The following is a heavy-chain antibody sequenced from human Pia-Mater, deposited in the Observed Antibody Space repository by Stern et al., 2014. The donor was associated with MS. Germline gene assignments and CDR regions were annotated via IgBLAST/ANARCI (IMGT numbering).Heavy chain of an antibody. CDR3: ATDYNY. J-gene: IGHJ4*02. V-gene: IGHV1-24*01. D-gene: IGHD3-10*01. CDR1: GSTLPDFF. CDR2: FDLGAGET. Sequence: VQLEESGAEVKKPGASVKVSCKVSGSTLPDFFMHWVRQPPGKGLEWMGGFDLGAGETISAQNVQGRVTMTADTSTDTAYMELSSLRSDDTAVYYCATDYNYWGQGTLVTVSS.